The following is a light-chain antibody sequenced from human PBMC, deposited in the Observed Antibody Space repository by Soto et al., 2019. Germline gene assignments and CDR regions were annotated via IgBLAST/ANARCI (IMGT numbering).Light chain of an antibody. V-gene: IGKV1-5*03. CDR2: KAS. J-gene: IGKJ1*01. CDR1: QSISSW. CDR3: QQYHSYSQT. Sequence: DIQMTQSPSTLSASVGDRVTITCRASQSISSWLAWYQQKPGKAPKLLIYKASSIESGVPSRFSGSGSGTEFTLTISSLQPDDFATYYCQQYHSYSQTFGQGTKVEIK.